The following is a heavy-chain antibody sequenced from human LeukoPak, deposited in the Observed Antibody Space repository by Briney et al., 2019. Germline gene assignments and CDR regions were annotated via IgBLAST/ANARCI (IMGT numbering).Heavy chain of an antibody. Sequence: PGGSLRLSCAASGFTFSSYEMNWIRQAPGKGLEWVSYISGTSSYTNYADSVKGRFTVSRDNAKNSLFLQMNSLRAEDAAVYYCARGGSTWSYVGYWGQGTLVTVSS. CDR3: ARGGSTWSYVGY. CDR1: GFTFSSYE. CDR2: ISGTSSYT. V-gene: IGHV3-11*05. D-gene: IGHD6-13*01. J-gene: IGHJ4*02.